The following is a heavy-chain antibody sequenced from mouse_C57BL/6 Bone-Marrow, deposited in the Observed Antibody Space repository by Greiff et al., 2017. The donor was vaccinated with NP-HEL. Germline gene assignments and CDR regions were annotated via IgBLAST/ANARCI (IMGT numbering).Heavy chain of an antibody. CDR1: GYTFTDYN. CDR3: ARLSSGYGGLFAY. CDR2: INPNNGGT. Sequence: VQLQQSGPELVKPGASVKMSCKASGYTFTDYNMHWVKQSHGKSLEWIGYINPNNGGTSYNQKFEGKATLTVNKSSSTAYMELRSLTSEDSAVYYCARLSSGYGGLFAYWGQGTLVTVSA. V-gene: IGHV1-22*01. D-gene: IGHD3-2*02. J-gene: IGHJ3*01.